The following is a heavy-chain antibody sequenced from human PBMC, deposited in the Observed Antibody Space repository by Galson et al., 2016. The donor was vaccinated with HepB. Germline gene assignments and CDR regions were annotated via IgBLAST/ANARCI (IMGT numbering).Heavy chain of an antibody. D-gene: IGHD6-13*01. CDR3: ARPLGGSSWMGNWFDP. CDR2: LCYTGSA. CDR1: GGSISSSGYC. Sequence: SETLSLTCTVSGGSISSSGYCWGWIRQPPGKGLEWIGSLCYTGSAYYTPSLKSRVTISADTSKNKFSLKLNSVTAADTAVFYCARPLGGSSWMGNWFDPWGQGTLVTVSS. V-gene: IGHV4-39*01. J-gene: IGHJ5*02.